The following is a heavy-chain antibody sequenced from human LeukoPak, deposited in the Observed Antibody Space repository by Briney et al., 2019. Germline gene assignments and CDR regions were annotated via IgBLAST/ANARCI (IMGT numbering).Heavy chain of an antibody. J-gene: IGHJ6*03. CDR2: IYTSGST. V-gene: IGHV4-61*02. CDR1: GGSISSGSYY. CDR3: ARTTVTPSDYYYYMDV. Sequence: PSETLSLTFTVSGGSISSGSYYGSWIRQPAGKGLEWIGRIYTSGSTNYNPSLKSRVTISVDTSKTQFSLKLSSVTAADTAVYYCARTTVTPSDYYYYMDVWGKGTTVTVSS. D-gene: IGHD4-17*01.